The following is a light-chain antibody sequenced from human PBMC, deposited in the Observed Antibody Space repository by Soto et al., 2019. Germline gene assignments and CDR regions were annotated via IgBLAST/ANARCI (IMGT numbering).Light chain of an antibody. Sequence: EIVMTQSPATLSVSPGERATLSCRASQSVSSNLAWYQQKPGQAPRLLIYGASTRATVIPARFSGSGSGTDFTLTISSLQSEDFAVYYCQQYNNWPTPTFGKGTRLEIK. CDR2: GAS. CDR1: QSVSSN. V-gene: IGKV3-15*01. J-gene: IGKJ5*01. CDR3: QQYNNWPTPT.